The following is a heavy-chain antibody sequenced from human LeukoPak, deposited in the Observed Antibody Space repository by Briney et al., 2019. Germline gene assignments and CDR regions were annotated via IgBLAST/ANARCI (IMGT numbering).Heavy chain of an antibody. V-gene: IGHV3-23*01. CDR2: ISGSGGST. J-gene: IGHJ4*02. CDR1: GFTFSSYA. D-gene: IGHD2-2*01. Sequence: QPGGSLRLSCAASGFTFSSYAMSWVRQAPGKGLEWVSAISGSGGSTYYADSVKGRLTISRDNSKNTLYLQTNSLRAEDTAVYYCANIRWVDIVVVPAAIHTPDYWGQGTLVTVSS. CDR3: ANIRWVDIVVVPAAIHTPDY.